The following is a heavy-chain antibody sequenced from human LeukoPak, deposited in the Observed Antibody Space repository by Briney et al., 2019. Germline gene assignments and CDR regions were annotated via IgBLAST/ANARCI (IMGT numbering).Heavy chain of an antibody. D-gene: IGHD1-26*01. CDR1: GFTFSSYA. J-gene: IGHJ4*02. V-gene: IGHV3-23*01. Sequence: GGSLRLSCAASGFTFSSYAMSWVRQAPGKGLEWVSAISGGGDNTYYADSVKGRFTISRDDSKNTLYLQMNSLRAEDTAVYYCAKDLGRYRNNYFDYWGQGTLVTVSS. CDR3: AKDLGRYRNNYFDY. CDR2: ISGGGDNT.